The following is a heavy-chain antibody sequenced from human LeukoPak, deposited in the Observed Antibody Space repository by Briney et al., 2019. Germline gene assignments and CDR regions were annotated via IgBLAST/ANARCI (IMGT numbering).Heavy chain of an antibody. CDR2: IYWNDDK. J-gene: IGHJ6*03. Sequence: ESGPTLVNPTQTLTLTCTFSGFSLSTSGVGVGWIRQPSGKALEWLALIYWNDDKRYSPSLKSRLTITKDTSKNQVVLTMTNMDPVDTATYYCAHTVEELVYYYYYMDVWGKGTTVTVSS. V-gene: IGHV2-5*01. CDR3: AHTVEELVYYYYYMDV. CDR1: GFSLSTSGVG. D-gene: IGHD6-6*01.